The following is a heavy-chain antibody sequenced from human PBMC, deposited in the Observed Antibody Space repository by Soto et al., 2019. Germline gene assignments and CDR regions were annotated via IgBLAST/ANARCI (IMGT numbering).Heavy chain of an antibody. CDR2: ISPGSRYP. J-gene: IGHJ5*02. CDR1: GFTFGDSY. V-gene: IGHV3-11*06. Sequence: QVQLVESGGGLVPPGGSLRLSCAGSGFTFGDSYMSWIRQAPGKRLEWLSYISPGSRYPAYADSVKGRFTISRDNAKRSLYLQMMSLRAEDTAIYYCVRGGGGGLFDPWGQGTMVTVSS. CDR3: VRGGGGGLFDP. D-gene: IGHD2-15*01.